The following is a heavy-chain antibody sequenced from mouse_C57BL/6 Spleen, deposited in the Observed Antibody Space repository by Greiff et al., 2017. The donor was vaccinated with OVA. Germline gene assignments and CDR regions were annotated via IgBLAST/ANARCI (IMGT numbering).Heavy chain of an antibody. CDR3: ARHGGGDYLLDY. CDR1: GFSLTSYG. J-gene: IGHJ2*02. Sequence: QVQLKQSGPGLVAPSQSLSITCTASGFSLTSYGVHWVRQPPGKGLEWLVVIWSDGSTTYSSALKSRLSISKDNSRSQVFLKMNSLQTDDTAMYCCARHGGGDYLLDYWGQGTSLTVSS. V-gene: IGHV2-6-1*01. CDR2: IWSDGST. D-gene: IGHD2-13*01.